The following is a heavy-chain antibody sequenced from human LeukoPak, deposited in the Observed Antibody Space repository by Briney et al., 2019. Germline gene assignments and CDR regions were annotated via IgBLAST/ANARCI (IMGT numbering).Heavy chain of an antibody. J-gene: IGHJ5*02. V-gene: IGHV3-21*01. D-gene: IGHD6-13*01. CDR1: GFTFSSYS. Sequence: GGSLRLSCAASGFTFSSYSMNWVRQAPGKGLEWVSSIGSSSSYIYYADSVKGRFTISRDNAKNSLYLQMNSLRAEDTAVYYCASLLSLAGKFGLAAQDKPSWGQGTLVTVSS. CDR3: ASLLSLAGKFGLAAQDKPS. CDR2: IGSSSSYI.